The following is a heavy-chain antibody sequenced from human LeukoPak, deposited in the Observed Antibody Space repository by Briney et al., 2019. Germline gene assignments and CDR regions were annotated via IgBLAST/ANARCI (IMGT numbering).Heavy chain of an antibody. V-gene: IGHV3-30*18. CDR1: GFTFSSCG. CDR3: AKEYLEWLFIYYGMDV. D-gene: IGHD3-3*01. J-gene: IGHJ6*02. Sequence: PGRSLRLSCAASGFTFSSCGMHWVRQAPGKGLEWVAVISYDGSNKYYADSVKGRFTISRDNSKNTPYLQMNSLRAEDTAVYYCAKEYLEWLFIYYGMDVWGQGTTVTVSS. CDR2: ISYDGSNK.